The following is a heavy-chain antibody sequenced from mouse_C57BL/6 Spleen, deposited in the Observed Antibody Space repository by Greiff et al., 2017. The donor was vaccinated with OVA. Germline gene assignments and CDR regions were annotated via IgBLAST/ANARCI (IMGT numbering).Heavy chain of an antibody. CDR3: ARDNYEYFDV. J-gene: IGHJ1*03. D-gene: IGHD1-1*01. CDR1: GYTFTSYW. CDR2: IHPNSGST. Sequence: QVQLQQSGAELVKPGASVKLSCKASGYTFTSYWMHWVKQRPGQGLEWIGMIHPNSGSTNYNEKFKSKATLTVDKSSSTAYMQLSSLTAEDSAVYYCARDNYEYFDVWGTGTTVTVSS. V-gene: IGHV1-64*01.